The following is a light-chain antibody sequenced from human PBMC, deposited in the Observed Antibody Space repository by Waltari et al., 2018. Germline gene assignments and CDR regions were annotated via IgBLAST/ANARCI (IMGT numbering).Light chain of an antibody. V-gene: IGKV2D-29*01. J-gene: IGKJ4*01. CDR1: QSLLHSNGNTY. CDR3: MQTLQTPLT. Sequence: DIVMTQTPLSLPVTPGEPASISCRSSQSLLHSNGNTYLYWYLQKPGQPPRLLISRVSNRFSGVPDRFSGSGSGTDFTLKISRLETEDVGVYYCMQTLQTPLTFGGGTKVEIK. CDR2: RVS.